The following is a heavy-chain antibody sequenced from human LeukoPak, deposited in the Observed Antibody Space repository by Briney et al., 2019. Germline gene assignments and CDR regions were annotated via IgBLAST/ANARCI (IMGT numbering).Heavy chain of an antibody. V-gene: IGHV3-30*03. J-gene: IGHJ4*02. CDR3: ATDRGWYFDN. D-gene: IGHD6-19*01. CDR2: ISHEGTEK. Sequence: PGGSLRLSCAASGFTFISSGMHWVRQAPGTGLEWVAFISHEGTEKYFADSVKGRFTISRDNSKNTLYLQMNSLRDEDTAVFYCATDRGWYFDNWGQGTLVTVAS. CDR1: GFTFISSG.